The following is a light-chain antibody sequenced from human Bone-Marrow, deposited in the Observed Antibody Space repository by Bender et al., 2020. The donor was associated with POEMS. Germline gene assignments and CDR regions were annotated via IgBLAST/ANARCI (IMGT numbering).Light chain of an antibody. CDR1: SSDVGSYSV. CDR3: SSYRSGNTLV. V-gene: IGLV2-14*02. J-gene: IGLJ2*01. CDR2: EGT. Sequence: QSALTQPASVSGSPGQSITISCTGTSSDVGSYSVVSWFQQHPGKAPKVIIYEGTKRPSGISNRFSGSKSANTASLTISGLQAEDEADYYCSSYRSGNTLVFGGGTKLTVL.